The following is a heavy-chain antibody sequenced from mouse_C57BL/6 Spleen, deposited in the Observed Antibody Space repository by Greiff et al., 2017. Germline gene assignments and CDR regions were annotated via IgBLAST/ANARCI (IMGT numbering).Heavy chain of an antibody. CDR1: GFTFSDYY. V-gene: IGHV5-16*01. CDR3: AREDYYDGSSYPAWFAY. Sequence: EVQLVESEGGLVQPGSSMKLSCTASGFTFSDYYMAWVRQVPEKGLEWVANINYDGSSTYYLDSLKSRFIISRDNAKNIQYLQMSSLKSEDTATXDCAREDYYDGSSYPAWFAYWGQGTLVTVSA. D-gene: IGHD1-1*01. CDR2: INYDGSST. J-gene: IGHJ3*01.